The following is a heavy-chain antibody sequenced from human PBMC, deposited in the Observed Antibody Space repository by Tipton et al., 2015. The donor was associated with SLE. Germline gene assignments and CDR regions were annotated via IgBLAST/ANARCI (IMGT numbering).Heavy chain of an antibody. D-gene: IGHD2-21*01. J-gene: IGHJ4*02. CDR3: ARGPGDCSGDCYSFHF. Sequence: GLVKPSETLSLTCSVSGGSISSSGYYWGWIRQPPGKGLECIGTIYYSGSADYIPSLKSRLTMSVDRSKNQFSLRLTSVTAADAAVYYCARGPGDCSGDCYSFHFWGQGTLVTVSS. V-gene: IGHV4-39*07. CDR2: IYYSGSA. CDR1: GGSISSSGYY.